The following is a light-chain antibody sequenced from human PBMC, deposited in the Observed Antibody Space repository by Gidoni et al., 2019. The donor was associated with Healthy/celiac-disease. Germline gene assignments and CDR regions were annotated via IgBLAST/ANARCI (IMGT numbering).Light chain of an antibody. CDR3: AAWDDSLSGRGI. CDR2: RNN. J-gene: IGLJ2*01. Sequence: QSVLTQPPSASGTPGRGVTISCSGISSNIGSNYVYWYQQLPGTAPKLLIYRNNQRPSGVPDRFSGSKSGTSASLAISGLRSECEADYYCAAWDDSLSGRGIFGGGTTLAVL. V-gene: IGLV1-47*01. CDR1: SSNIGSNY.